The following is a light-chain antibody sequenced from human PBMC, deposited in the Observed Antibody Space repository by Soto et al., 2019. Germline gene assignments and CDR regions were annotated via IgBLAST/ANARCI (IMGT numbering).Light chain of an antibody. CDR3: QQYYSTPFT. CDR1: QSVLYSSNNKNY. CDR2: WAP. J-gene: IGKJ3*01. Sequence: DIVMTQSPDSLAVSLGERATINCKSSQSVLYSSNNKNYLAWYQQKPGQPPKLLIYWAPTRESGVPDRFSVSGSGTDFTLTISSLQAEDVAVYYCQQYYSTPFTFGPGTKVDIK. V-gene: IGKV4-1*01.